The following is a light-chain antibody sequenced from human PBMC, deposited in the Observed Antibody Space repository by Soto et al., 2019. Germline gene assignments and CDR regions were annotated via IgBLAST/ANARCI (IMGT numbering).Light chain of an antibody. CDR2: GVT. CDR3: SSFTSNRIYV. CDR1: HNDIGTYDY. J-gene: IGLJ1*01. V-gene: IGLV2-14*03. Sequence: ALTQPTSVSGSPGQSITMSCTGDHNDIGTYDYVSWYQQHPGRAPRLLIYGVTTRPSGISDRFSASKSGLTASLTISGLQPEDEADYYCSSFTSNRIYVFGPGTKVTVL.